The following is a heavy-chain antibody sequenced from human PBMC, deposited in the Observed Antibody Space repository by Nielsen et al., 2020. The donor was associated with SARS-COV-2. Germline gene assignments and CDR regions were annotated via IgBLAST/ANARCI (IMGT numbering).Heavy chain of an antibody. Sequence: WIRQPPGKGLEWASSISSSSSYIYYADSVKGRFTISRDNAKNSLYLQMNSLRAEDTAVYYCAREPDPKFWSGYYTVLSLGMKYYYYGMDVWGQGTTVTVSS. CDR3: AREPDPKFWSGYYTVLSLGMKYYYYGMDV. D-gene: IGHD3-3*01. CDR2: ISSSSSYI. V-gene: IGHV3-21*01. J-gene: IGHJ6*02.